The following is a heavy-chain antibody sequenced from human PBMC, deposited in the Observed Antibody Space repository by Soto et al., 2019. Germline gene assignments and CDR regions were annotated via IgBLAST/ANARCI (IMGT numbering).Heavy chain of an antibody. J-gene: IGHJ4*02. D-gene: IGHD5-18*01. CDR3: AGPGSSSQDY. CDR1: GFTFSSFA. V-gene: IGHV3-23*01. CDR2: ISGSGDDT. Sequence: GGSLRLSCAASGFTFSSFALSWVRQAPGKGLEWVSAISGSGDDTDYADSVKGRFTISRDNSKNTLYLQMNSLRAEDTAVYYCAGPGSSSQDYWGQGALVTVS.